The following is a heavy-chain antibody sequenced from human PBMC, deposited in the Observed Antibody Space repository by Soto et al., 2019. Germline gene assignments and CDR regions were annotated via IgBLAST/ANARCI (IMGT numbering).Heavy chain of an antibody. D-gene: IGHD2-2*01. CDR1: GGTFSSYA. CDR2: IIPIFGTA. V-gene: IGHV1-69*13. CDR3: ASLGCSSTSCYVGPPYSYGMDV. Sequence: ASVKVSCKASGGTFSSYAISWVRQAPGQGLEWMGGIIPIFGTANYAQKFQGRVTITADESTSTAYMELSSLRSEDTAVYYCASLGCSSTSCYVGPPYSYGMDVWGQGTTVTVSS. J-gene: IGHJ6*02.